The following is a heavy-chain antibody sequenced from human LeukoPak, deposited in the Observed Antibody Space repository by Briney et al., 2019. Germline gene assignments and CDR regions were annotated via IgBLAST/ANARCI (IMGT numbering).Heavy chain of an antibody. CDR2: ISAYNGKT. D-gene: IGHD3-9*01. J-gene: IGHJ3*02. CDR3: ERDLTSYVLRYFDWSAVDAFDI. Sequence: ASVKVSCTASGYTFTSYYMHRVRQAPGQGFEWMGWISAYNGKTNYAQKLQGRVTMTTDTSTSTAYMELRSLRSDDTAVYYCERDLTSYVLRYFDWSAVDAFDIWGQGTMVTVSS. CDR1: GYTFTSYY. V-gene: IGHV1-18*04.